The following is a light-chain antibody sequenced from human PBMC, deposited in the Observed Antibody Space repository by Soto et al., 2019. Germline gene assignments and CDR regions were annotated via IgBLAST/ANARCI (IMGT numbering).Light chain of an antibody. CDR2: GNN. CDR3: AAWDGSRNNVL. J-gene: IGLJ2*01. V-gene: IGLV1-44*01. Sequence: QSVLTQPPSASGTPGQRVTISCSGSGSSIGTNTVNWYRQLPGRAPQLLIYGNNQRPSGVPDRCSGSKSGTSASLAISGLQSEDEAEYYCAAWDGSRNNVLFGGGTKLTVL. CDR1: GSSIGTNT.